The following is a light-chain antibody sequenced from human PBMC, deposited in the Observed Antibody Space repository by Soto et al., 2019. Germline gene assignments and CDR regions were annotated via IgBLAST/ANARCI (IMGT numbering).Light chain of an antibody. J-gene: IGKJ1*01. CDR1: QSISSW. CDR3: QQYNSYQRT. CDR2: KAS. Sequence: DIQMTQSPSTLSASVGDRVTITCRASQSISSWLARYQQKPGKAPKLLIYKASSLESGVPSRFSGSGSGTEFTLTISSLQPDDFATYYCQQYNSYQRTFGQGTKVDIK. V-gene: IGKV1-5*03.